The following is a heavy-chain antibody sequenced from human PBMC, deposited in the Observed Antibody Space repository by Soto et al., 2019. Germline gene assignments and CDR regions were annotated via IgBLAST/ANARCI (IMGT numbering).Heavy chain of an antibody. CDR3: ARDSHVGSGWQLTADY. J-gene: IGHJ4*02. D-gene: IGHD6-19*01. CDR2: IWYDGSNK. Sequence: QVQLVESGGGVVQPGRSVRLSCAASGFTFSSYGMHWVRQAPGKGLEWVAVIWYDGSNKYYAESVKGRFTISRDNSKNTLYLQMNSLRAEDTAVYYCARDSHVGSGWQLTADYWGQGTLVTVSS. CDR1: GFTFSSYG. V-gene: IGHV3-33*01.